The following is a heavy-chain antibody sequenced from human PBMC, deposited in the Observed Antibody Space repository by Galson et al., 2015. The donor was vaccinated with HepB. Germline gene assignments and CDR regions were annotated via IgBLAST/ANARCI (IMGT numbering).Heavy chain of an antibody. D-gene: IGHD6-6*01. V-gene: IGHV3-23*01. J-gene: IGHJ4*02. CDR2: NSYSGGGT. CDR3: AKGMYSSSSGSFDY. Sequence: SLRLSCAASGFTFSSYAMSWVRQAPGKGLEWVSVNSYSGGGTYYADSVKGRFTISRDNSKNTLYLQMNSLRAEDTAVYFCAKGMYSSSSGSFDYWGQGTLVTVSS. CDR1: GFTFSSYA.